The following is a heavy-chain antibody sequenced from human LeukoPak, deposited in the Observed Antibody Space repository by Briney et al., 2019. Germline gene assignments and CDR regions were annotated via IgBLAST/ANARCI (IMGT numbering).Heavy chain of an antibody. CDR1: GFTFNSYG. J-gene: IGHJ4*02. D-gene: IGHD3-3*01. Sequence: GGSLRLSCAASGFTFNSYGMHWVRQAPGKGLEWVAVIWYDGSSKYYAASVKGRFTISRDNSKNTLYLQMNSLTAEDTAVYYCARSVNFWSGYPDYWGQGTLVTVSS. CDR2: IWYDGSSK. V-gene: IGHV3-33*01. CDR3: ARSVNFWSGYPDY.